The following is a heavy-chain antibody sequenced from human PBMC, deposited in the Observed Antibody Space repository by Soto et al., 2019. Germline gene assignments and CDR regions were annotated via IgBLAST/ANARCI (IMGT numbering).Heavy chain of an antibody. J-gene: IGHJ4*02. CDR3: ARQDYGDFLNDY. CDR1: GRTFSSYT. CDR2: IIPILGIA. Sequence: QVQLVQSGAEVKKPGSSVKVSCKASGRTFSSYTISWVRQAPGQGLEWMGRIIPILGIANYAQKFQGRVTITADKSTSTAYMELSSLRSEDTAVYYCARQDYGDFLNDYWGQGTLVTVSS. V-gene: IGHV1-69*02. D-gene: IGHD4-17*01.